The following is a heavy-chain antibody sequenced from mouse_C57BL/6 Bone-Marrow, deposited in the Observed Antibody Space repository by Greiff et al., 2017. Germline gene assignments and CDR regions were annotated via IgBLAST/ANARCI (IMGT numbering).Heavy chain of an antibody. CDR3: ARPYDGFVDY. D-gene: IGHD2-12*01. CDR2: IYPGSGST. J-gene: IGHJ4*01. Sequence: VQLQQPGAELVKPGASVKMSCKASGYTFTSYWITWVKQRPGQGLEWIGDIYPGSGSTNYNEKFKSKATLTVDTSSSTAYMQLSSQTSEDSAFYDCARPYDGFVDYWGQGTSVTVSS. V-gene: IGHV1-55*01. CDR1: GYTFTSYW.